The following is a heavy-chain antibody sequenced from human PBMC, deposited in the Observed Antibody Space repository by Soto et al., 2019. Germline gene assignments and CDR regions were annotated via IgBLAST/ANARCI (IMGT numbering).Heavy chain of an antibody. CDR2: ISSAGDSS. Sequence: EVQLVESGGGLAQPGGSVRLSCAASGFTFSSYEMNWVRQAPGRTLEWVSYISSAGDSSYYAYSVKGRVTISRDNAKNSLYLQMNSLRVEDTAVYYCARVYCSTTTCHVQAFDSWGQGTLVTVSS. J-gene: IGHJ4*02. V-gene: IGHV3-48*03. CDR1: GFTFSSYE. D-gene: IGHD2-2*01. CDR3: ARVYCSTTTCHVQAFDS.